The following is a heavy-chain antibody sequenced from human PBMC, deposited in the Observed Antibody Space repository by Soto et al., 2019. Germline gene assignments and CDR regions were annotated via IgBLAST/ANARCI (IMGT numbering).Heavy chain of an antibody. CDR2: INHSGST. V-gene: IGHV4-34*01. CDR3: ARRLRIAARRSWFDP. CDR1: GGSFSGYY. Sequence: QVQLQQWGAGLLKPSETLSLTCAVYGGSFSGYYWSWIRQPPGKGLEWIGEINHSGSTNYNPTLKSRVTRSVDTSKNQLSLKLSAVTAADTAVYYCARRLRIAARRSWFDPWGEGSLVTVSS. J-gene: IGHJ5*02. D-gene: IGHD6-6*01.